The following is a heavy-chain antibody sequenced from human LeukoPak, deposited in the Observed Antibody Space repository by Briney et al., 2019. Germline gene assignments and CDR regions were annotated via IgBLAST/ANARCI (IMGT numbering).Heavy chain of an antibody. CDR1: GGSISSGGYS. CDR2: IYHSGST. V-gene: IGHV4-30-2*01. Sequence: SQTLSLTCAVSGGSISSGGYSWSWIRQPPAKGLEWIGYIYHSGSTYYNPSLKSRVTISVDRSKNQFSLKLSSVTAADTAVYYCARSLKGWFDPWGQGTLVTVSS. J-gene: IGHJ5*02. CDR3: ARSLKGWFDP. D-gene: IGHD4/OR15-4a*01.